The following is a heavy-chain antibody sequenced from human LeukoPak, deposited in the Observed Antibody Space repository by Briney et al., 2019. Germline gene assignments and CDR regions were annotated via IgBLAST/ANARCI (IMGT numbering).Heavy chain of an antibody. J-gene: IGHJ1*01. CDR3: ARESSGFHR. CDR1: GESVSSNTAA. Sequence: SQTLSLTCVLSGESVSSNTAAWNWIRQSPSRGLEWLGRTYYRSNWYNDYAPSVKSRISIDPDTSKNQFSLQLNSVTPEDSAVYYCARESSGFHRWGQGTLVTVSS. CDR2: TYYRSNWYN. V-gene: IGHV6-1*01.